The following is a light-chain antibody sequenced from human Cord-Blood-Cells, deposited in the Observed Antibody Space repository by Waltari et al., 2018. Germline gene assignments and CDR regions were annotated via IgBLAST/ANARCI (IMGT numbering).Light chain of an antibody. CDR1: NCDVGVYNY. J-gene: IGLJ3*02. V-gene: IGLV2-8*01. Sequence: QSPLTPPPPAPVSPAPSVTLSCSGTNCDVGVYNYVPWYQQHPGKAPKLMIYEVSKRPSGVPDRFSGSKSGNTASLTVSGLQAEDEADYYCSSYAGSNNLVFGGGTKLTVL. CDR2: EVS. CDR3: SSYAGSNNLV.